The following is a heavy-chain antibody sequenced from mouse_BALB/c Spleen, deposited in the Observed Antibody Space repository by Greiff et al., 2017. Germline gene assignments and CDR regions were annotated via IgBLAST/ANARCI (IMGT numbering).Heavy chain of an antibody. CDR2: IWGDGST. V-gene: IGHV2-6-7*01. CDR3: ARDLDDGYPSYAMDY. J-gene: IGHJ4*01. Sequence: VKVVESGPGLVAPSQSLSITCTVSGFSLTGYGVNWVRQPPGKGLEWLGMIWGDGSTDYNSALKSRLSISKDNSKSQVFLKMNSLQTDDTARYYCARDLDDGYPSYAMDYWGQGTSVTVSS. D-gene: IGHD2-3*01. CDR1: GFSLTGYG.